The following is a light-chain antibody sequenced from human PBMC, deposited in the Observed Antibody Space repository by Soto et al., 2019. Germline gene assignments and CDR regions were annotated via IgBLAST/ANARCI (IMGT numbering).Light chain of an antibody. V-gene: IGKV3-15*01. CDR1: QSVSSN. J-gene: IGKJ2*01. Sequence: EIVMTQSPATLSVSPGERATLSCRASQSVSSNLAWHQQKPGQAPRLLIYGASTTATGIPARFSGSGSGTEFTLTISSLQSEDFAVYYCQHYNNWPYTFGQGTKVDIK. CDR2: GAS. CDR3: QHYNNWPYT.